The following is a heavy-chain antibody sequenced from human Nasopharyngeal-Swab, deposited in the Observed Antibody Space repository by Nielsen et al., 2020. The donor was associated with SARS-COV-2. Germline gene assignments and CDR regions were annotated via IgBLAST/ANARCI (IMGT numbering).Heavy chain of an antibody. J-gene: IGHJ4*02. CDR2: ISSSSSYI. V-gene: IGHV3-21*01. Sequence: VGQAPGKGLEWVSSISSSSSYIYYADSVKGRFTISRDNAKNSLYLQMNSLRAEDTAVYYCARSKKAPFDYWGQGTLVTVSS. CDR3: ARSKKAPFDY.